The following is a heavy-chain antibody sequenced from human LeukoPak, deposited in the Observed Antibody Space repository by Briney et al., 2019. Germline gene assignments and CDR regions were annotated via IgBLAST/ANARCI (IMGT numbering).Heavy chain of an antibody. Sequence: GGSLRLSCVGSGFTFDDYAMHWVRQAPGKGLEWVSGISWNSGRRGYVDSVKGRFTISRDSAKNSLYLQMDSLRAEDTAIYYCARCSGWAFKNWGQGNLVTVSS. CDR3: ARCSGWAFKN. J-gene: IGHJ4*02. D-gene: IGHD6-19*01. CDR1: GFTFDDYA. V-gene: IGHV3-9*01. CDR2: ISWNSGRR.